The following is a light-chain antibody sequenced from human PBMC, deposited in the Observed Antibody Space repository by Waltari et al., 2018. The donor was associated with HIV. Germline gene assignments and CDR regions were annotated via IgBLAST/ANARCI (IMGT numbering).Light chain of an antibody. CDR2: TND. Sequence: SVLTQPPSASGTPGQRVTISCSGDSSNIGRNSVYWYQQLPGTAPKLLSYTNDQRTSGVPDRFSRSNSGTSASLAISGLRSEDEADYYCATWDDDLSTWLFGGGTKLTVL. V-gene: IGLV1-47*01. J-gene: IGLJ3*02. CDR1: SSNIGRNS. CDR3: ATWDDDLSTWL.